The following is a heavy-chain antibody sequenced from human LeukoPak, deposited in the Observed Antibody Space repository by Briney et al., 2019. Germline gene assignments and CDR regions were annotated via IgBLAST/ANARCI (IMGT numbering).Heavy chain of an antibody. J-gene: IGHJ4*02. Sequence: GASVKVSCKASGYTFNSYDISWVRQAPGQGLEWMAWISNYNGNTNYALTVQGRATMTTDTSTSTAYMVLRSLRSDDTAVYYCARVLRYDFWSAYYFDYWGQGTLVTVSS. D-gene: IGHD3-3*01. V-gene: IGHV1-18*01. CDR3: ARVLRYDFWSAYYFDY. CDR2: ISNYNGNT. CDR1: GYTFNSYD.